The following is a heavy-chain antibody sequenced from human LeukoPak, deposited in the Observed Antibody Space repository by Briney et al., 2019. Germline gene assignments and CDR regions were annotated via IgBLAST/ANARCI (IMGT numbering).Heavy chain of an antibody. CDR3: ARGQGGIQLWLGLPEGDY. V-gene: IGHV1-46*01. Sequence: ASVKVSCKASGYTFTSYYMDRGRQAPGQGLEWMGIINPSGGSTRYAQKFQGRGTMTRKTSISTAYMELSSLRSEDTAVYYCARGQGGIQLWLGLPEGDYWGQGTLVTVSS. CDR2: INPSGGST. J-gene: IGHJ4*02. CDR1: GYTFTSYY. D-gene: IGHD5-18*01.